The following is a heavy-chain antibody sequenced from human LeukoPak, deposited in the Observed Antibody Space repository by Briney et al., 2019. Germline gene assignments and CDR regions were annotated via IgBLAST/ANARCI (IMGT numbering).Heavy chain of an antibody. Sequence: GGSLRLSCAASGFTFSSYGMHWVRQAPGKGLEWVAVISYDGSNKYYADSVKGRFTISRDNSKNTLYLQMNSLRAEDTAVYYCARGLTQLGYYGMDVWGQGTTVTVSS. J-gene: IGHJ6*02. CDR1: GFTFSSYG. CDR3: ARGLTQLGYYGMDV. CDR2: ISYDGSNK. V-gene: IGHV3-30*03. D-gene: IGHD1-1*01.